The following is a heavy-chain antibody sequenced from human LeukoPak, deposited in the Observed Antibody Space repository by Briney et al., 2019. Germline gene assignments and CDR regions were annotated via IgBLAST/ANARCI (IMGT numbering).Heavy chain of an antibody. CDR3: ARKFGGSGYYFDY. CDR1: GYTFIDYY. Sequence: ASVHVSCKASGYTFIDYYIQWVRQAPRQGLEWMGTINPRGGSTWHAQRFQGRVTMTRDTSTSTLYMELSSLTSEDTAVYYCARKFGGSGYYFDYWGQGTLVTVSS. CDR2: INPRGGST. D-gene: IGHD2-15*01. J-gene: IGHJ4*02. V-gene: IGHV1-46*01.